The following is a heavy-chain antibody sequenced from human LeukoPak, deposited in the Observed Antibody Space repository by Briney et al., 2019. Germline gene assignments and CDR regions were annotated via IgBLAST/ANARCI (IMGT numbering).Heavy chain of an antibody. Sequence: ASVKVSCKVSGYTLTELSMHWVRQAPGKGLEWMGGFDPEDGETIYAQKFQGSVTMTEDTSTDTAYMELSSLRSEDTAVYYCATMSPAAIHLYGMDVWGQGTTVTVSS. D-gene: IGHD2-2*01. V-gene: IGHV1-24*01. CDR3: ATMSPAAIHLYGMDV. CDR1: GYTLTELS. J-gene: IGHJ6*02. CDR2: FDPEDGET.